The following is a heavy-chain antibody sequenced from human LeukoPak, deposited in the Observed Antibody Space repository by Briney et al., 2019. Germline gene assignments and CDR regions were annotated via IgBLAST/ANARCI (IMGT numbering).Heavy chain of an antibody. CDR1: GGSIINGDYY. J-gene: IGHJ5*02. CDR3: AAYYHVSSLYSNWFDP. D-gene: IGHD3-22*01. CDR2: MHYSGIT. Sequence: NPSQTLSLTCTVSGGSIINGDYYWSWIRQHQGKGLEWIGYMHYSGITYDNTSLRSRLSISLDTSKNQFSLSLRSVTAADTAVYYCAAYYHVSSLYSNWFDPWGPGILVTVSS. V-gene: IGHV4-31*03.